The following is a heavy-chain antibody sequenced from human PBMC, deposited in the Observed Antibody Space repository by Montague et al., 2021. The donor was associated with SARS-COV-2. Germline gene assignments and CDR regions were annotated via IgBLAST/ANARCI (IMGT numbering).Heavy chain of an antibody. CDR2: ISYSGST. D-gene: IGHD2-15*01. Sequence: SETLSLTCTVSGGSISSYYWSWIRQPPGKGLEWIGYISYSGSTNYNPSLKSRVTMSVDTSKNHFSLKLNSVTAADTAVYYCARDGGSGGSCYYNWFDPWGQGALVTVSS. J-gene: IGHJ5*02. CDR3: ARDGGSGGSCYYNWFDP. CDR1: GGSISSYY. V-gene: IGHV4-59*01.